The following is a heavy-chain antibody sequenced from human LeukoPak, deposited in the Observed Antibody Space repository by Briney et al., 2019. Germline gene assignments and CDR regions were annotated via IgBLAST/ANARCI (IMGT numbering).Heavy chain of an antibody. CDR3: ARDGDSSGSYFDY. D-gene: IGHD3-22*01. CDR2: ISYDGSNK. Sequence: PGGSLRLSCAASGFTFSSYAMHWVRQAPGKGLEWVAVISYDGSNKYYADSVKGRFTISRDNSKNTLYLQMNSLRAEDTAVYYCARDGDSSGSYFDYWGQGTLLTVSS. J-gene: IGHJ4*02. V-gene: IGHV3-30-3*01. CDR1: GFTFSSYA.